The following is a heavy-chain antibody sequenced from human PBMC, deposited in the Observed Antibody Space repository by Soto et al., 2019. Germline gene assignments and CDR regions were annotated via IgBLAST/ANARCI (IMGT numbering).Heavy chain of an antibody. Sequence: PGGSLRLSCAASGFTFSSYAMSWVRQAPGKGLEWVSAISGSGVSTYYADSVKGRFTISRDNSKNTLYLQMNSLRAEDTAVYYCAKVAIAAAGPFAYYGMDVWGHGTPLTVYS. D-gene: IGHD6-13*01. CDR2: ISGSGVST. CDR3: AKVAIAAAGPFAYYGMDV. V-gene: IGHV3-23*01. CDR1: GFTFSSYA. J-gene: IGHJ6*02.